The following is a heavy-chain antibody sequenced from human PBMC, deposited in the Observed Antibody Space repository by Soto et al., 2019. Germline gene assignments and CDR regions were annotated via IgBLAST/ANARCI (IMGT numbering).Heavy chain of an antibody. D-gene: IGHD3-22*01. CDR1: GFTFSSYG. V-gene: IGHV3-33*01. CDR3: ARGVRVRKGHFDL. J-gene: IGHJ2*01. CDR2: IWYDGSNK. Sequence: QVQLVESGGGVVQPGRSLRLSCAASGFTFSSYGMHWVRQAPGKGLEWVAVIWYDGSNKYYADSVKGRFTISRDNSKNTLYLQIIRLSAGDTGVYDCARGVRVRKGHFDLRGRGTPVTVSP.